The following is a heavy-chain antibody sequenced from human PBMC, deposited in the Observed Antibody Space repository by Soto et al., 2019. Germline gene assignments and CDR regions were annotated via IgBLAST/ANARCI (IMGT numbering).Heavy chain of an antibody. V-gene: IGHV3-9*01. CDR3: AKDTITGTTWEGGWFDP. Sequence: GGSLRLSCAASGFTFDDYAMHWVRQAPGKGLEWVSGISWNSGSIGYADSVKGRFTTSRDNAKNSLYLQMNSLRAEDTALYYCAKDTITGTTWEGGWFDPWGQGTLVTVS. CDR1: GFTFDDYA. J-gene: IGHJ5*02. D-gene: IGHD1-7*01. CDR2: ISWNSGSI.